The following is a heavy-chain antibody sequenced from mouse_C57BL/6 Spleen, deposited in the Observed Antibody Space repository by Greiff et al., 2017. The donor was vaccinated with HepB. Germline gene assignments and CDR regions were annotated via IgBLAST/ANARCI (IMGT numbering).Heavy chain of an antibody. CDR1: GYTFTSYW. J-gene: IGHJ4*01. CDR2: IHPNSGST. V-gene: IGHV1-64*01. CDR3: ARFSRGYAMDY. Sequence: QVQLQQPGAELVKPGASVKLSCKASGYTFTSYWMHWVKQRPGQGLEWIGMIHPNSGSTNYNEKFKSKATLTVDKSSSTAYMQLSSLTSEDSAVYYSARFSRGYAMDYWGQGTSVTVSS.